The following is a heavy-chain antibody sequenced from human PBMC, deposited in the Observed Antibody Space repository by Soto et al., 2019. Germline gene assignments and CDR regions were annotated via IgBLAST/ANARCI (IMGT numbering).Heavy chain of an antibody. J-gene: IGHJ4*02. V-gene: IGHV3-23*01. Sequence: PVGSLRLSCTVSGLSFSYYAMHWVRQAPGKGLEWVSGIGASAAYTYYAESVKGRFNISRDNSDNTLYLHMDRLRAEDTALYYCAKGRVAFTPKTYFGHWGQGTQVTVSS. CDR3: AKGRVAFTPKTYFGH. CDR1: GLSFSYYA. D-gene: IGHD3-3*01. CDR2: IGASAAYT.